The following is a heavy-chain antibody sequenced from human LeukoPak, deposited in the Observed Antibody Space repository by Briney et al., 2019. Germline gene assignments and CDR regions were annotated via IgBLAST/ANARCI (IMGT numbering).Heavy chain of an antibody. CDR3: ARGDFSKEGSYRHFDN. D-gene: IGHD3-10*01. J-gene: IGHJ4*02. CDR2: ISAYNGNT. V-gene: IGHV1-18*01. Sequence: ASVKVSCKASGYIFSNYGISWVRQAPGQGLEWMGLISAYNGNTNYAQKFQGRLTMTTDTSTSTAYMEVRSLRYDDTAVYYCARGDFSKEGSYRHFDNWGQGTLVTVSS. CDR1: GYIFSNYG.